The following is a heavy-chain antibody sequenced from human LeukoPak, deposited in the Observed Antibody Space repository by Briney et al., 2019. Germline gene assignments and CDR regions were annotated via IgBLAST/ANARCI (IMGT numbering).Heavy chain of an antibody. J-gene: IGHJ4*02. D-gene: IGHD1-26*01. V-gene: IGHV1-46*01. Sequence: ASVTVSCTASGYTLTSSHAHWVRQAPGQGLEWMGIINCGDGYTNYAQKFQGRVSVTSDTSTSTIYMELSSLRAEDTAIYYCARDRGGSYSIDYWGQGTLVTVSS. CDR1: GYTLTSSH. CDR2: INCGDGYT. CDR3: ARDRGGSYSIDY.